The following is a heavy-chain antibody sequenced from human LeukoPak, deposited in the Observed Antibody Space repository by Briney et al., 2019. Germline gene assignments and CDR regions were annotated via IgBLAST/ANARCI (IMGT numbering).Heavy chain of an antibody. CDR3: ARARNWADASPDY. Sequence: GALRLSCAASGFSFSSFEMSWVRRAPGKGLEWLSYINSRGGNIYYSDSMRGRITIPRDNTKNSVYLQMSGLRVEDTAFYYCARARNWADASPDYWGQGTPVTVSS. D-gene: IGHD3-16*01. CDR2: INSRGGNI. CDR1: GFSFSSFE. J-gene: IGHJ4*02. V-gene: IGHV3-48*03.